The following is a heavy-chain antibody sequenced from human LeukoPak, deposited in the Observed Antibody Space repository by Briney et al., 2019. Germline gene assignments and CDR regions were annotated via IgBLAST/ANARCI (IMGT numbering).Heavy chain of an antibody. J-gene: IGHJ1*01. V-gene: IGHV3-23*01. CDR1: GFTFRSYA. Sequence: PGGSLRLSCAASGFTFRSYALSWVRQAPGKGLEWVAAISDSGTSTYYAPSVQGRFAISKDFSTSTLSLQMDSLRAEDTAVYYCAKGLYYYDDSGFLAEYFQHWGQGTLVTVSS. CDR2: ISDSGTST. D-gene: IGHD3-22*01. CDR3: AKGLYYYDDSGFLAEYFQH.